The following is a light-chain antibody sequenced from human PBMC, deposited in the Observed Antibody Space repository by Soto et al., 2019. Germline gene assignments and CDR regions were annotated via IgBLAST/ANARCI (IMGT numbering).Light chain of an antibody. CDR3: QQYNNWLTWT. V-gene: IGKV3-15*01. J-gene: IGKJ1*01. CDR2: GAS. CDR1: QSVDSN. Sequence: ERVMTQSPAKLCVSTWEGATLSCRAIQSVDSNLAWYQQKPGQAPRLLIYGASTRATGIPARFSGSGSETEFTLTISSLQAEDSAVYFCQQYNNWLTWTFGQGTKVDIK.